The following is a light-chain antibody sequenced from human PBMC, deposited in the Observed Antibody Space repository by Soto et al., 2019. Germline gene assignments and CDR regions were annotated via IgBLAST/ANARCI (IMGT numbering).Light chain of an antibody. CDR2: GAS. Sequence: IQMTQAPSTLAASFGDAITISCRASQSVDKWLAWYQQKPGKAPKVLIHGASNLEGGVSSRFSGSGSGTEFTLTISSLQPEDFGIYYCQQYENYWTFGQGTKVDI. V-gene: IGKV1-5*01. CDR3: QQYENYWT. CDR1: QSVDKW. J-gene: IGKJ1*01.